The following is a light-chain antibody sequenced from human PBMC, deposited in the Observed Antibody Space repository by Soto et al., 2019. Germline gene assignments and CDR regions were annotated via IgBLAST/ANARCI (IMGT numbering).Light chain of an antibody. Sequence: EIVSTQSPATLSLSPGERATLSCRASQSVSSYLAWYQQKPGQAPRLLIYDASKRATGIPARFSGSGSGTDFTLTISSLEPEDSAVYYCQQRANWPHSFGQGTKLEFK. V-gene: IGKV3-11*01. CDR2: DAS. CDR1: QSVSSY. CDR3: QQRANWPHS. J-gene: IGKJ2*03.